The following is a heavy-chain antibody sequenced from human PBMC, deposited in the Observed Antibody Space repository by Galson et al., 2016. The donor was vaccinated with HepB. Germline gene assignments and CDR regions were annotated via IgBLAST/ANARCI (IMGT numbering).Heavy chain of an antibody. J-gene: IGHJ5*02. Sequence: SLRLSCAASGFTFSSFPMHWVRQAPGKGLEWVSVISSDGTTKYYADSVKGRFTVSRDNSKNTLFLQMNSLRPEDTTVYYCARERTGTAYCSSISCPKYFDAWGPGTLVTVAS. D-gene: IGHD2-2*01. CDR3: ARERTGTAYCSSISCPKYFDA. V-gene: IGHV3-30-3*01. CDR2: ISSDGTTK. CDR1: GFTFSSFP.